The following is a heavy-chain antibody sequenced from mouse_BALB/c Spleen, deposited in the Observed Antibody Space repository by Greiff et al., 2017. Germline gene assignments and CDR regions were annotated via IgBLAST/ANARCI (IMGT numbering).Heavy chain of an antibody. D-gene: IGHD1-1*01. V-gene: IGHV1-63*02. CDR3: ARGGSSWFAY. Sequence: QVQLQQSGAELVRPGSSVKISCKASGYTFTNYWLGWVKQRPGQGLEWIGDIYPGGGYTNYNGKFKGKATLTADTSSSTAYMQLSSLTSEDSAVYFCARGGSSWFAYWGQGTLVTVSA. CDR1: GYTFTNYW. J-gene: IGHJ3*01. CDR2: IYPGGGYT.